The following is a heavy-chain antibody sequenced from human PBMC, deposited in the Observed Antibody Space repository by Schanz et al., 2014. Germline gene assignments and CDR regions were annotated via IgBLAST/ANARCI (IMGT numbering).Heavy chain of an antibody. J-gene: IGHJ4*02. V-gene: IGHV3-48*01. Sequence: EVQLVESGGGLVQPGGSLRLSCTASGFTFSSYSMNWVRQAPGKGLEWVSYVSRSTPDIYYADSVKGRFTISRDNSKNTVHLQMNSLRAEDTAVYYCARPPHDSSGYCPFDYWGQGTLVTVSS. CDR1: GFTFSSYS. CDR2: VSRSTPDI. CDR3: ARPPHDSSGYCPFDY. D-gene: IGHD3-22*01.